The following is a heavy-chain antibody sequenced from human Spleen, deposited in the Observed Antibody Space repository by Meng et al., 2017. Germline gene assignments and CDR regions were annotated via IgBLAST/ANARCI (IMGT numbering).Heavy chain of an antibody. CDR2: ISWNSGSI. CDR1: GFTFDDYA. Sequence: SLKISCAVSGFTFDDYAMHWVRQAPGKGLEWVSGISWNSGSIVYADSVKGRFTISRDNARNSLYLQMNSLRAEDMALYYCAKGSTGYHSTYFDHWGQGTLVTVSS. J-gene: IGHJ4*02. CDR3: AKGSTGYHSTYFDH. D-gene: IGHD5-12*01. V-gene: IGHV3-9*03.